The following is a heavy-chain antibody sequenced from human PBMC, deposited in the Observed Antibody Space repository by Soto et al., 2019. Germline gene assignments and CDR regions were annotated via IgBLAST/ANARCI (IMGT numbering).Heavy chain of an antibody. Sequence: QVQVVQSGAEVKKPGSSVKVSCKASGGSFSNYGISWVRXXXXXXLEWMGGTIPVFGTPHYAXXXQDRVTITADESTXXVYXXVXXXXXXXXXXSYCARGDATKIIVTTYYGLDVWGQGTTVTVSS. CDR1: GGSFSNYG. CDR2: TIPVFGTP. V-gene: IGHV1-69*12. D-gene: IGHD3-22*01. J-gene: IGHJ6*02. CDR3: ARGDATKIIVTTYYGLDV.